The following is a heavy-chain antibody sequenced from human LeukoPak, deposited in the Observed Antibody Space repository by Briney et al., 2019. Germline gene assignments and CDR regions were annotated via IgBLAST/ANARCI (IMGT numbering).Heavy chain of an antibody. CDR3: ARLTMVRGLPFWFDP. CDR2: IYYRWGP. J-gene: IGHJ5*02. CDR1: GGSISSYY. D-gene: IGHD3-10*01. Sequence: SETLSLTCTVSGGSISSYYWSWIRHPPGKGLEWIGYIYYRWGPNYNPSLKSRVTISVDTSKNQFSLKLSSVTAADTAVYYCARLTMVRGLPFWFDPGGQGTLVTVSS. V-gene: IGHV4-59*08.